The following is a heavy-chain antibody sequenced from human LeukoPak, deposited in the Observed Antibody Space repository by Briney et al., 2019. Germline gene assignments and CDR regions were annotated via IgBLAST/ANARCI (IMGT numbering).Heavy chain of an antibody. J-gene: IGHJ6*02. Sequence: GGSLRLSCAASGFTFSSYAMSWVRQAPGKGLEWVSAISGSGGNTYYADSVKGRFTISRDNSKNTLFLQMNSLRAEDTAVYYCAKGLLFGYYYGMDVWGQGTTVTVSS. CDR1: GFTFSSYA. V-gene: IGHV3-23*01. CDR3: AKGLLFGYYYGMDV. CDR2: ISGSGGNT. D-gene: IGHD2-21*02.